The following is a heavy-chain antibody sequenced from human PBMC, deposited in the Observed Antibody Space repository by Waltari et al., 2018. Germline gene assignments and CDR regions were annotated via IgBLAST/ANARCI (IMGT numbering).Heavy chain of an antibody. CDR3: TTLDAPWGG. CDR2: ITSKSDGATT. D-gene: IGHD7-27*01. V-gene: IGHV3-15*01. Sequence: EVQMVESGGGSMKPGDSLRPSCVASGFSFTPAWLTWVRQAPGKGLEWVGRITSKSDGATTDYAAPVKGRFSISREDSQNMVFLQMNSLRTEDTAVYFCTTLDAPWGGWGHGTLVTVSS. CDR1: GFSFTPAW. J-gene: IGHJ4*01.